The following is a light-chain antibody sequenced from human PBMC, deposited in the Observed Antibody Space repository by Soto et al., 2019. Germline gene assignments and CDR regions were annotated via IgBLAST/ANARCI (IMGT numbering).Light chain of an antibody. J-gene: IGKJ1*01. CDR2: GAS. Sequence: ESVLTQSPGTLSLSPGEKATLSCRASQSVSSSYLAWYQQKPGQAPRLLIYGASSRATGIPDRFSGSGSGTDFTLTVSRLEPEDFAVSYCQQFGSSSWTFGQGTKV. CDR3: QQFGSSSWT. CDR1: QSVSSSY. V-gene: IGKV3-20*01.